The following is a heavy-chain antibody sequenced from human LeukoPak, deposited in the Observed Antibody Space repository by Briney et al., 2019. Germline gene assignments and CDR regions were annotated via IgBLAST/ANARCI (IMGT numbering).Heavy chain of an antibody. J-gene: IGHJ3*02. D-gene: IGHD6-13*01. Sequence: PGGSLRLSCAASGFTFSSYAMSWVRQAPGKGLEWVSAISGSGGSTYYADSVKGRFTISRDNSKNTLYLQMNSLRAEDTAVYYCAKDLLRLQLAFVAFDIWGQGTMVTVSS. CDR2: ISGSGGST. CDR3: AKDLLRLQLAFVAFDI. CDR1: GFTFSSYA. V-gene: IGHV3-23*01.